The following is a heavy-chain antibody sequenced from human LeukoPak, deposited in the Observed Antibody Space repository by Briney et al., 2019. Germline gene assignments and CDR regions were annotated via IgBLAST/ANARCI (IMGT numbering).Heavy chain of an antibody. D-gene: IGHD1-26*01. CDR3: ARDRYSGSYALHYYYGMDV. V-gene: IGHV1-69*13. J-gene: IGHJ6*02. Sequence: GASVKVSCKASGGTFGSYAISWVRQAPGQGLEWMGGIIPIFGTANYAQKFQGRVTITADESTSTAYMELSSLRSEDTAVYYCARDRYSGSYALHYYYGMDVWGRGTTVTVSS. CDR2: IIPIFGTA. CDR1: GGTFGSYA.